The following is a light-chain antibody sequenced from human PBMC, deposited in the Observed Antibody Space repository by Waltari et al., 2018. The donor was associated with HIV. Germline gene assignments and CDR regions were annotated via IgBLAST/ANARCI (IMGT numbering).Light chain of an antibody. J-gene: IGKJ3*01. Sequence: EIVMTQSPATLSVSPGERATLSCRASQSVTSNLAWYQHKPGQAPRLLIYGASTRASGVPARFSSSGSGTEFTLTISSLQSEDFAVYYCQQYNYWPPRFTFGPGTKVDFK. CDR3: QQYNYWPPRFT. CDR1: QSVTSN. CDR2: GAS. V-gene: IGKV3-15*01.